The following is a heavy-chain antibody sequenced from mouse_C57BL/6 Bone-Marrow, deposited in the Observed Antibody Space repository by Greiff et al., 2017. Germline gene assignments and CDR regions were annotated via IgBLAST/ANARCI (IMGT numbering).Heavy chain of an antibody. CDR3: ASGYDGWYFDV. CDR2: ISSGSSTI. J-gene: IGHJ1*03. D-gene: IGHD2-2*01. V-gene: IGHV5-17*01. CDR1: GFTFSDYG. Sequence: EVQLVESGGGLVKPGGSLKLSCAASGFTFSDYGMHWVRQAPEKGLEWVAYISSGSSTIYYADTVKGRFTISRDNAKNTLFLQMTSLRSKYTAMYYCASGYDGWYFDVWGTGTTVTVSS.